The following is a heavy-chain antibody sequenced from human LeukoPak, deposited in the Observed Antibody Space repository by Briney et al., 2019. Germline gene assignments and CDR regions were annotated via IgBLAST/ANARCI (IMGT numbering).Heavy chain of an antibody. J-gene: IGHJ4*02. V-gene: IGHV3-7*03. CDR3: ARDPNWNSH. CDR2: ISPDGREK. D-gene: IGHD1-7*01. Sequence: GGSLRLSCSPSRFTFTIVMLTWGCQAPGKGLECLANISPDGREKYYMDSVKGRFTISRDNTKNSLYLRMSSRLAEDTVVYNCARDPNWNSHWGQGTLVTVSS. CDR1: RFTFTIVM.